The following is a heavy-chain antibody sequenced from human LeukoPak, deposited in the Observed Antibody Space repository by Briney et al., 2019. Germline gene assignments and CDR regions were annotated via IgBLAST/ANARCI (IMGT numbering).Heavy chain of an antibody. J-gene: IGHJ4*02. CDR3: AKHVRTSVWFFDY. V-gene: IGHV3-23*01. CDR2: ISGSGGST. Sequence: GGSLRLSCAASGFTFSSYAMSWVRLAPGKGLEWVSAISGSGGSTYYADSVKGRFTISRDNSKNTLYLQMTSLRAEDTAVYYCAKHVRTSVWFFDYWGQGTLVTVSS. CDR1: GFTFSSYA. D-gene: IGHD6-19*01.